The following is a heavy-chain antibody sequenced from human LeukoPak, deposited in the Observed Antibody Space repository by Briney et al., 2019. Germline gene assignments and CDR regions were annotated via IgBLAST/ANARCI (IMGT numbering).Heavy chain of an antibody. Sequence: GGSLRLSCAASGFTFSSHWMHWVRQAPGKGLVWVSRISGDGSDITYADSVKGRFTISRDNAKNTLYLHMSSLRAEDTAVYYCTSITWISSGYFFDYWGQGTLVTVSS. CDR3: TSITWISSGYFFDY. D-gene: IGHD3-22*01. V-gene: IGHV3-74*01. CDR2: ISGDGSDI. CDR1: GFTFSSHW. J-gene: IGHJ4*02.